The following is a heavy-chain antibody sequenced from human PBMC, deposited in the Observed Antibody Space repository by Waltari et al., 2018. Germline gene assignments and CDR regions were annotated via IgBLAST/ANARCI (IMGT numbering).Heavy chain of an antibody. CDR1: GYSFTTYW. D-gene: IGHD6-19*01. CDR2: IYPDDSDT. V-gene: IGHV5-51*01. CDR3: ARVSWLQPPKGYFQY. J-gene: IGHJ1*01. Sequence: EVQLVQSGVEVKKPGESLKISCKGSGYSFTTYWIGWLRQMPGKGLEWMGIIYPDDSDTKYSPSFEGRVTISADKSINIAYLQWSSLKASDSAMYYCARVSWLQPPKGYFQYWGQGTLVTVSS.